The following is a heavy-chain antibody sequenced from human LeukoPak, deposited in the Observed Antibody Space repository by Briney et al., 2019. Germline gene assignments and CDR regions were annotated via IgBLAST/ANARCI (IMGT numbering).Heavy chain of an antibody. V-gene: IGHV4-39*01. J-gene: IGHJ6*02. D-gene: IGHD1-14*01. CDR1: GGSVTTSTYY. CDR3: ARHPAETVSYWYGMDV. CDR2: IYYSGHT. Sequence: KPSETLSLTCTVSGGSVTTSTYYWGWIRQPPGKGLDWIGSIYYSGHTYYNPSLRSRVTMSVDTSKNQFSLKLSSVTAADTAVYYCARHPAETVSYWYGMDVWGQGTTVTVSS.